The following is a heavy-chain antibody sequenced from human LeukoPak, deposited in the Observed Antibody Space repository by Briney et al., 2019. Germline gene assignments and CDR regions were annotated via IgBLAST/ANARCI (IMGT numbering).Heavy chain of an antibody. Sequence: PETLSLTCAVSGGYISSNNWWGWVRQPPGKGLEWIGEIYHSGSPNYNPSLKSRVTISVDKSRNHFSLNLSSVTAADTAVYYCARVNINNWHSCDYWGQGTLVTVSS. CDR1: GGYISSNNW. V-gene: IGHV4-4*03. D-gene: IGHD1-1*01. CDR3: ARVNINNWHSCDY. J-gene: IGHJ4*02. CDR2: IYHSGSP.